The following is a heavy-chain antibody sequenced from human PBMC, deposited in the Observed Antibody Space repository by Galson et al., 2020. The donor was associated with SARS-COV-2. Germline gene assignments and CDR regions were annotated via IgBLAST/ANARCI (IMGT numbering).Heavy chain of an antibody. J-gene: IGHJ6*02. CDR2: IYKNGNT. D-gene: IGHD3-3*01. CDR3: ARGNSPCVTSVGVIIGTCGMDV. V-gene: IGHV4-61*02. CDR1: GGSISSGPYY. Sequence: SETLSLTCTVSGGSISSGPYYWSWVRQPAGKGLEWIGRIYKNGNTDYNPSLGGQVTMSVDTSKNQFSLKLSSVTAADTAVYYCARGNSPCVTSVGVIIGTCGMDVWGQGTTVTVSS.